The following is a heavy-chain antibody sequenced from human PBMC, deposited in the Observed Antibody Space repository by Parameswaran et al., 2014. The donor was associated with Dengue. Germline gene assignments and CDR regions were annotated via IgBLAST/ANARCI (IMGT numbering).Heavy chain of an antibody. V-gene: IGHV3-53*01. CDR2: IYSGGST. Sequence: RWIRQPPGKGLEWVSVIYSGGSTYYADSVKGRFTISRDNSKNTLYLQMSSLRAEDTAVYYCARDRYYYGMDVWGQGTTVTVSS. CDR3: ARDRYYYGMDV. J-gene: IGHJ6*02.